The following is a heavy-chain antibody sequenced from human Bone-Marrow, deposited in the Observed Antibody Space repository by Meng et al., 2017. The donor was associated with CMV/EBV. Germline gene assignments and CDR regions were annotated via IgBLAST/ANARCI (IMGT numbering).Heavy chain of an antibody. Sequence: GESLKISCAASGLTFSRYDMHWVRQPTGKGLEWVSAIGTAGDTYYPDSVKGRFTISRDNSKNTLYLQMNSLRAEDTAVYYCAREDRRVYFDYWGQGTLVTVSS. CDR1: GLTFSRYD. V-gene: IGHV3-13*01. CDR2: IGTAGDT. CDR3: AREDRRVYFDY. J-gene: IGHJ4*02.